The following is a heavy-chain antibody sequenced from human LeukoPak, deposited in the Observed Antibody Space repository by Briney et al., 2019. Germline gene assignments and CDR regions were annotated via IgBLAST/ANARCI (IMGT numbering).Heavy chain of an antibody. J-gene: IGHJ6*03. CDR1: GFTFSSYG. V-gene: IGHV3-30*18. CDR3: AKGARITMVRGVIEGMGPLGNYYYYMDV. CDR2: ISYDGSNK. D-gene: IGHD3-10*01. Sequence: GGSLRLSCAASGFTFSSYGMHWVRQAPGKGLEWVAVISYDGSNKYYADSVKGRFTISRDNAKNALYLQMNRLRAEDTAVYYCAKGARITMVRGVIEGMGPLGNYYYYMDVWGKGTTVTISS.